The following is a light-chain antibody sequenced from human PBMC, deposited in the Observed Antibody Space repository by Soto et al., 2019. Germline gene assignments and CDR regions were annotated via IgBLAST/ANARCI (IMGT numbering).Light chain of an antibody. V-gene: IGKV3-11*01. J-gene: IGKJ5*01. CDR2: DAS. CDR1: QSLINF. CDR3: QQRSNWPDA. Sequence: IVLTQSPATLSLSPGERATLHCRASQSLINFVAWYQHKPGQPPRLLIYDASKRATGIPTRFSGSGSGTDFTLTISSLQPEDFAVYYCQQRSNWPDAFGQGTRLEIK.